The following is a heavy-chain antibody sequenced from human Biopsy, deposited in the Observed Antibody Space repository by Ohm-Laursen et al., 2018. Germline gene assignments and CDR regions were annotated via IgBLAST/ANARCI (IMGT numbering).Heavy chain of an antibody. Sequence: ASVKVSCKASGYTFTSYDTTWVRQASGQGPEWIGWLNPVSGNSNFGQKFRGRVTVTSDTSISTAYMELSGLTSDDTATYYCGRAVRNQLLTDPWGQGTLVTVTS. CDR2: LNPVSGNS. CDR1: GYTFTSYD. CDR3: GRAVRNQLLTDP. D-gene: IGHD1-7*01. V-gene: IGHV1-8*01. J-gene: IGHJ5*02.